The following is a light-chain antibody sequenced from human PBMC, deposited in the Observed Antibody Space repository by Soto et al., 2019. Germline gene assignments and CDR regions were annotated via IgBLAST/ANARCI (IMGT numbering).Light chain of an antibody. J-gene: IGKJ5*01. Sequence: EIVLTQSPGTLSLSPGERPTLSCRASQSVSSSYLAWYQQKPGQAPRLLIYGASGRATGLPDRFSGSGSGTDFTITISRLEPEDVAVYYCQQYGRSPPVTFGQGTRLEIK. CDR3: QQYGRSPPVT. CDR1: QSVSSSY. CDR2: GAS. V-gene: IGKV3-20*01.